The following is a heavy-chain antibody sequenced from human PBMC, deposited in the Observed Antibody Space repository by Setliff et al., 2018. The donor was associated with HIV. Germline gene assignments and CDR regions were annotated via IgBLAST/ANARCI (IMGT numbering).Heavy chain of an antibody. V-gene: IGHV3-66*02. J-gene: IGHJ4*02. CDR1: VFTVSRNY. Sequence: RLSCAASVFTVSRNYMSWVRQAPGKGLEWVSVIFSGGTTNYADSVKGRFTISRDNSQNTLFLQMDNLRPEDTAVYYCATRGRAYYLDTSGYFDSWGQGALVTVSS. CDR2: IFSGGTT. CDR3: ATRGRAYYLDTSGYFDS. D-gene: IGHD2-15*01.